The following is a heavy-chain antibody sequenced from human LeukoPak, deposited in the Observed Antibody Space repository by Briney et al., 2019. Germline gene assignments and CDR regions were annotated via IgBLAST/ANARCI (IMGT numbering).Heavy chain of an antibody. Sequence: PGGSLRLSCAASGFTFSSYSMNWVRQAPGKGLERVSSISSSSSYIYYADSVKGRFTISRDNAKNSLYLQMNSLRAEDTAAYYCARDRSLGTVWFGPKRYYYFDYWGQGTLVTVSS. V-gene: IGHV3-21*01. D-gene: IGHD3-10*01. CDR1: GFTFSSYS. CDR3: ARDRSLGTVWFGPKRYYYFDY. CDR2: ISSSSSYI. J-gene: IGHJ4*02.